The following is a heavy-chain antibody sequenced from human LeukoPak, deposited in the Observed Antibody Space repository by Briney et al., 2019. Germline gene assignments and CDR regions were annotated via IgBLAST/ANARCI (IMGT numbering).Heavy chain of an antibody. CDR2: IILIFGTA. CDR1: GGTFSSYA. J-gene: IGHJ2*01. CDR3: ARDLVVGAYFDL. V-gene: IGHV1-69*13. D-gene: IGHD1-26*01. Sequence: ASVKVSCKASGGTFSSYAISWVRQAPGQGLEWMGGIILIFGTANYAQKFQGRVTITADESTSTAYMELSSLRSEDTAVYYCARDLVVGAYFDLWGRGTLVTVSS.